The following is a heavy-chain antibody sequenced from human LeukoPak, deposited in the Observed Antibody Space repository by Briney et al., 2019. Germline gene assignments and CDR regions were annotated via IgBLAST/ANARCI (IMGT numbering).Heavy chain of an antibody. J-gene: IGHJ6*03. CDR2: IYSGGTT. CDR1: GFTVSSYY. CDR3: ARFAAGGSYYYYMDV. Sequence: GGSLRLSCAASGFTVSSYYMNWVRQAPGKGLEWVSVIYSGGTTYYADSVKGRFTISRDNAKNSLYLQMNSLRADDTAVYYCARFAAGGSYYYYMDVWGKGTTVTVSS. V-gene: IGHV3-53*01. D-gene: IGHD6-25*01.